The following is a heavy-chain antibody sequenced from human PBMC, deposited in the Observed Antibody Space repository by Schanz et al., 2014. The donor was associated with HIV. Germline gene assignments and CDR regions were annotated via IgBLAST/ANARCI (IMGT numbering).Heavy chain of an antibody. CDR2: ISYDGSNK. V-gene: IGHV3-30*03. Sequence: QVQLVESGGGVVQPGRSLRLSCAASGFTFSSYGMHWVRQAPGKGLEWVAVISYDGSNKYYADSVKGRFTISRDNAKNTLYLQMNSLRAEDTAVYYCARVGVGGYANLDYWGQGTLVTVSS. CDR3: ARVGVGGYANLDY. CDR1: GFTFSSYG. D-gene: IGHD5-12*01. J-gene: IGHJ4*02.